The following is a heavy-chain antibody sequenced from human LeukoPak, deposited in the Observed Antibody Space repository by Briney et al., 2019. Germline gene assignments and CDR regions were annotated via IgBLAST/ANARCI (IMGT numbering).Heavy chain of an antibody. J-gene: IGHJ5*02. CDR2: IIPIFGTA. D-gene: IGHD6-13*01. CDR1: GGTFSSYA. CDR3: ARGPLGYSSSCWFDP. V-gene: IGHV1-69*13. Sequence: ASVKVSCKASGGTFSSYAISWVRQAPGQGLEWMGGIIPIFGTANYAQKFQGRVTITADESTSTAYMELSSLRSEDTAVYYCARGPLGYSSSCWFDPWGQGTLVTVSS.